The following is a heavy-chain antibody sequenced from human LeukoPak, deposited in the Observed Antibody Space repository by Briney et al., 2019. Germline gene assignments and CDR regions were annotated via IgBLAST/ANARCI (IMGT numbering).Heavy chain of an antibody. Sequence: GGSLRLSCTGSGFTTSDYSMTWLRQTPGKGLEWVGFIKSKRYGGTTEYAASVKGRFTISRDDSKNIAYLQMSSLKTEDTAVYYCTRGAAASIIGWFDPWGQGTLVTVSS. D-gene: IGHD6-13*01. CDR3: TRGAAASIIGWFDP. CDR1: GFTTSDYS. CDR2: IKSKRYGGTT. J-gene: IGHJ5*02. V-gene: IGHV3-49*03.